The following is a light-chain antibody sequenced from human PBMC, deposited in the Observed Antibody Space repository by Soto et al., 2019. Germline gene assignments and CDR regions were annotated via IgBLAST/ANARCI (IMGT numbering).Light chain of an antibody. CDR1: QSVSSN. J-gene: IGKJ1*01. Sequence: EIVMTQSPATLSVSPGERATLSCRASQSVSSNFAWYQQKPGQAPRLLIYGASTRGTGIPARFSGSGSGTEFTLTISSLQSEDFAIYYCQQYNNWPRETFGQGTKVEFK. CDR2: GAS. V-gene: IGKV3-15*01. CDR3: QQYNNWPRET.